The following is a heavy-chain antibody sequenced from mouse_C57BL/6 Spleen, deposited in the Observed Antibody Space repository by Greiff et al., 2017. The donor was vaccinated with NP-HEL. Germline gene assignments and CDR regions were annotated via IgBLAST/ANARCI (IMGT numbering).Heavy chain of an antibody. CDR3: ARHLYDGYDYYAMDY. V-gene: IGHV5-6*01. D-gene: IGHD2-3*01. J-gene: IGHJ4*01. CDR1: GFTFSSYG. CDR2: FSSGGSYT. Sequence: EVQGVESGGDLVKPGGSLKLSCAASGFTFSSYGMSWVRQTPDKRLEWVATFSSGGSYTYYPDSVKGRFTISRDNAKNTLYLQMSSLKSEDTAMYYCARHLYDGYDYYAMDYWGQGTSVTVSS.